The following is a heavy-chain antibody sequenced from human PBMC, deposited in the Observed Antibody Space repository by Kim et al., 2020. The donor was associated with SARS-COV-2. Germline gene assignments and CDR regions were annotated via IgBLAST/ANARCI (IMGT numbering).Heavy chain of an antibody. V-gene: IGHV4-59*01. J-gene: IGHJ4*01. D-gene: IGHD2-2*01. CDR2: SYYSGSS. CDR1: GGSISSDS. CDR3: SRERLGYCSGTSCGLHF. Sequence: SETLSLTCTVSGGSISSDSWSWIWQPPGKGLEWVGYSYYSGSSNYNPSLKSRGTISVDTSKNQFSLRLSSVTAADTAVDFCSRERLGYCSGTSCGLHF.